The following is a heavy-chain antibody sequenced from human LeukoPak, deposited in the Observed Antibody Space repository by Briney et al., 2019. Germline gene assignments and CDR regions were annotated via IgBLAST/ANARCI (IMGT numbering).Heavy chain of an antibody. D-gene: IGHD4-17*01. Sequence: GGSLTLSCAASGFTFSSYWMSWVRQAPGKGLEWVANIKQDGSEKYFVDSVKGRFTISIDNAKNSLYLQMNSLRAEDTAVYYCARDRYGDYGYDYWGQGTLVTVSS. V-gene: IGHV3-7*01. CDR1: GFTFSSYW. J-gene: IGHJ4*02. CDR3: ARDRYGDYGYDY. CDR2: IKQDGSEK.